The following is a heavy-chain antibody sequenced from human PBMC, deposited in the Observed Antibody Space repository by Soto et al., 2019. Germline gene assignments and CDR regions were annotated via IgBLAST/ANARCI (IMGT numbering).Heavy chain of an antibody. Sequence: PGGSLRLSCAASGFTFSSYGMHWVRQAPGKGLEWVAVISYDGSNKYYADSVKGRFTISRDNSKNTLYLQMNSLRAEDTAVYYCAKDPYFVPYHDFWSGPDGYYYYGMDVWGQGTTVTISS. V-gene: IGHV3-30*18. CDR2: ISYDGSNK. J-gene: IGHJ6*02. CDR3: AKDPYFVPYHDFWSGPDGYYYYGMDV. CDR1: GFTFSSYG. D-gene: IGHD3-3*01.